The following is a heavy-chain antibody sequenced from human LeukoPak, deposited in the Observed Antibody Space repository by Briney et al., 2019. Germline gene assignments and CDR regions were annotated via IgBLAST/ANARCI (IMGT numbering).Heavy chain of an antibody. V-gene: IGHV4-38-2*02. CDR1: GYSISTGYY. Sequence: SETLSLTCTVSGYSISTGYYWGWIRQPPGKGLEWIGTIYHSGSTYYNPSLKSRFTISIDTSKNQFSLKLSSVTAADTAVYFCARSSGYYHEYFHHWGQGTLVTVSS. J-gene: IGHJ1*01. CDR2: IYHSGST. CDR3: ARSSGYYHEYFHH. D-gene: IGHD3-22*01.